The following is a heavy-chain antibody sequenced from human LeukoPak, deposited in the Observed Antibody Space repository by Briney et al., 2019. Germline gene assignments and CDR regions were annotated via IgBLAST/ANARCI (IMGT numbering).Heavy chain of an antibody. CDR3: ARHTTSGWYQVVY. D-gene: IGHD6-19*01. Sequence: KPSETLSLTCPISGGSISNYFWSWIRQPPGKGLEWIGYISYSGSTNNHNPSLKGRVTISVDTSKNQFSLKLSSVTAADTAVYYCARHTTSGWYQVVYWGQGTLVTVSS. CDR2: ISYSGSTN. J-gene: IGHJ4*02. V-gene: IGHV4-59*01. CDR1: GGSISNYF.